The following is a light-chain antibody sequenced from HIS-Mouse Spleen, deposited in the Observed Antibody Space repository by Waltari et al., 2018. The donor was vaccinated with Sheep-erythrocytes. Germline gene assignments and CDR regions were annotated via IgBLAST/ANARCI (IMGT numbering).Light chain of an antibody. J-gene: IGLJ2*01. CDR2: QDS. V-gene: IGLV3-1*01. Sequence: SYELTQPPSVSVSPGQTASITCSGDTLGDKYACWSQQKPGQSPVLVIYQDSKRPSGIPERFSGSNSGNTATLTISGTQAMDEADYYCQAWDSSTAWNVVFGGGTKLTVL. CDR1: TLGDKY. CDR3: QAWDSSTAWNVV.